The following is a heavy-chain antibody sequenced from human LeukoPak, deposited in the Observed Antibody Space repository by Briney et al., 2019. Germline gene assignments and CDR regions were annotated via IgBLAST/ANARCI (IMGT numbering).Heavy chain of an antibody. V-gene: IGHV3-48*04. J-gene: IGHJ4*02. D-gene: IGHD4-23*01. CDR3: ARDDYGGNSPGIFDY. CDR1: GFTFSSYG. CDR2: ISSSGSTI. Sequence: GGSLRLSCAASGFTFSSYGMSWVRQAPGKGLEWVSYISSSGSTIYYADSVKGRFTISRDNAKNSLYLQMNSLRAEDTAVYYCARDDYGGNSPGIFDYWGQGTLVTVSS.